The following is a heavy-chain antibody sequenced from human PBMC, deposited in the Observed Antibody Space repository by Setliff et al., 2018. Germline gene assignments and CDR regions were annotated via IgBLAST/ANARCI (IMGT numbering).Heavy chain of an antibody. J-gene: IGHJ3*01. CDR2: IYHSGSA. CDR1: GDSISSGDYF. D-gene: IGHD1-26*01. CDR3: AREVGTSTSSDAFGV. Sequence: PSETLSLTCTVSGDSISSGDYFWSWIRQPPGKGLEWIAYIYHSGSAYYNPSIKSRVTMSVNTSKHQFSLHLTSVTAADTAVYYCAREVGTSTSSDAFGVWGQGMMVTVSS. V-gene: IGHV4-30-4*08.